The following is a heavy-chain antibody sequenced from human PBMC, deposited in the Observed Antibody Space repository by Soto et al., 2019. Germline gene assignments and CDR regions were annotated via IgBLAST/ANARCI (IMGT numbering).Heavy chain of an antibody. Sequence: EVQLVESGGGLVKPGGSLRLSCAASGFTFSNAWMSWVRQAPGKGLEWVGRIKSKTDGGTTDYAAPVKGRFTISRDDSKNTLYLQMNSLKTEDTAVYYCTTRAYCSSTSCYDYYYYGMDVWGQGTTVTVSS. CDR3: TTRAYCSSTSCYDYYYYGMDV. V-gene: IGHV3-15*01. CDR2: IKSKTDGGTT. J-gene: IGHJ6*02. CDR1: GFTFSNAW. D-gene: IGHD2-2*01.